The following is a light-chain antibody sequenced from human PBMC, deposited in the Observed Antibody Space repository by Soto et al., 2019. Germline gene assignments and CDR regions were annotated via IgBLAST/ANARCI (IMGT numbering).Light chain of an antibody. V-gene: IGLV2-11*01. CDR1: SSDVGGYNY. CDR2: DVS. CDR3: CSYAGSYSYV. Sequence: QPVLTQPRSVSGSPGQSVSISCTGTSSDVGGYNYVSWYQHHPGKVPKLLIFDVSERPSGVPDRFSGSKSGNTASLTISGLQAEDEADYYCCSYAGSYSYVFGPGTKLTVL. J-gene: IGLJ1*01.